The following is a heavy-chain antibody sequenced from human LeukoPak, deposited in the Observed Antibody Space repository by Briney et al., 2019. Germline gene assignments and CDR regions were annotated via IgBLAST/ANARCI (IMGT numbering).Heavy chain of an antibody. Sequence: SQTLSLTCPVSSGSISSGVYYWTWIRQPPGKGLGLEWIGYIYYSGGTNYNPSLKSRVTISTDTSKNQVSLKLSSVTAADTAVYYCARLWDSSSSLDYWGQGTLVTVSS. J-gene: IGHJ4*02. CDR1: SGSISSGVYY. V-gene: IGHV4-30-4*08. CDR2: IYYSGGT. D-gene: IGHD6-6*01. CDR3: ARLWDSSSSLDY.